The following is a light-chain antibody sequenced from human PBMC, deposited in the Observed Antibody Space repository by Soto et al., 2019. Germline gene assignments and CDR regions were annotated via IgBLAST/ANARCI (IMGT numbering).Light chain of an antibody. Sequence: EIVLTQSPGTLSLSPGERATLSCTASQSVRSSYLAWYQQKPGQAPRLLIYVASTRATGIPDRFSGSGSGTDFTLTISRLEPEDFGVYYCQQYGSAITFGQGTRLEIK. CDR3: QQYGSAIT. V-gene: IGKV3-20*01. CDR2: VAS. CDR1: QSVRSSY. J-gene: IGKJ5*01.